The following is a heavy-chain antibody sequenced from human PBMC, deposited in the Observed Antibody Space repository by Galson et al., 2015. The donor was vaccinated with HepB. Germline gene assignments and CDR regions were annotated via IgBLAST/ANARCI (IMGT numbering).Heavy chain of an antibody. D-gene: IGHD6-19*01. CDR3: ARDSPTPPEQWLDNDAFDI. J-gene: IGHJ3*02. Sequence: SVKVSCKASGYTFTSYGISWVRQAPGQGLEWMGWISAYNGNTNYAQKLQGRVTMTTDTSTSTAYMELRSLRSDDTAVYYCARDSPTPPEQWLDNDAFDIWGQGTMGTVSS. V-gene: IGHV1-18*04. CDR2: ISAYNGNT. CDR1: GYTFTSYG.